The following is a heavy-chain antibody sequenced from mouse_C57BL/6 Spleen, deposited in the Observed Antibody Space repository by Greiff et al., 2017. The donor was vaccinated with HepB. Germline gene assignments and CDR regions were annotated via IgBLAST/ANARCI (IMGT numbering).Heavy chain of an antibody. V-gene: IGHV1-22*01. CDR1: GYTFTDYN. CDR2: INPNNGGT. D-gene: IGHD1-3*01. Sequence: EVQLQQSGPELVKPGASVKMSCKASGYTFTDYNMHWVKQSHGKSLEWIGYINPNNGGTSYNQKFKGKATLTVNKSSSTAYMELRSLTSEDSAVYYCAREGGSSDYFDYWGQGTTLTVSS. CDR3: AREGGSSDYFDY. J-gene: IGHJ2*01.